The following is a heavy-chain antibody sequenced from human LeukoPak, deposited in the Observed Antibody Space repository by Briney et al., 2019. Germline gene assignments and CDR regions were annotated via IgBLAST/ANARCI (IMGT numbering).Heavy chain of an antibody. V-gene: IGHV4-34*01. D-gene: IGHD3-16*01. CDR1: GGSFSGYY. J-gene: IGHJ4*02. CDR3: ARDLGDRGDY. CDR2: INHSGST. Sequence: SETLSLTCAVYGGSFSGYYWSWIRQPPGKGLGWIGEINHSGSTNYNPSLKSRVTISVDTSKNQFSLKLSSVTAADTAVYYCARDLGDRGDYWGQGTLVTVSS.